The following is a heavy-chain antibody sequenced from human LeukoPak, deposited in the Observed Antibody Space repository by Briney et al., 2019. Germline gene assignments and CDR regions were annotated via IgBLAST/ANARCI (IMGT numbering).Heavy chain of an antibody. V-gene: IGHV4-61*02. D-gene: IGHD5-12*01. CDR1: GGSISSGSYY. Sequence: SQTLSLTCTVSGGSISSGSYYWSWIRQPAGKGLEWIGRIYTSGSTNYNPSLKSRATISVDTSKNQFSLKLSSVTAADTAVYYCARGYSGYDWAFDIWGQGTMVTVSS. J-gene: IGHJ3*02. CDR3: ARGYSGYDWAFDI. CDR2: IYTSGST.